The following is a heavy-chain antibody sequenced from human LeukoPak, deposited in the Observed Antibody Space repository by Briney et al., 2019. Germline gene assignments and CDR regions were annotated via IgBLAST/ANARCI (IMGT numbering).Heavy chain of an antibody. J-gene: IGHJ6*03. CDR2: IYYSGST. V-gene: IGHV4-61*08. Sequence: SETLSLTCTVSGDSISSGDYYWSWIRQPPWKGLEWIGYIYYSGSTNYNPSLKSRVTISVDTSKNQFSLKLSSVTAADTAVYYCARVPAGARSHYYYYYMDVWGKGTTVTISS. CDR3: ARVPAGARSHYYYYYMDV. CDR1: GDSISSGDYY. D-gene: IGHD3-10*01.